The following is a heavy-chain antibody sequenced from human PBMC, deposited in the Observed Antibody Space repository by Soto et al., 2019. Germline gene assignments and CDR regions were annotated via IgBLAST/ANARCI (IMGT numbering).Heavy chain of an antibody. J-gene: IGHJ4*02. V-gene: IGHV4-4*07. D-gene: IGHD6-13*01. CDR1: GGSISSYY. Sequence: QVQLQESGPGLVKPSETLSLTCTVSGGSISSYYWSWIRQPAGKGLEWIGRIYTSGSTNYNPSLTSRVTMSVDTSKNQFSLKLSSVTAADTAVYYCARSPHPKGGSSWYFDYWGQGTLVTVSS. CDR3: ARSPHPKGGSSWYFDY. CDR2: IYTSGST.